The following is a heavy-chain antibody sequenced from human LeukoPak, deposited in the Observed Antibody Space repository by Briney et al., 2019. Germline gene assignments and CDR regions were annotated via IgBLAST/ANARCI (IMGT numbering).Heavy chain of an antibody. Sequence: SETLSLTCTVSGGSISSYYWSWIRQPAGKGLEWIGRIYSSGSTNYNPSLKSRVTISVDKSKNQFSLKLTSVTAADTAVYYCARVGQDSTGYYRIFDYWGQGTLVTVSS. D-gene: IGHD3-22*01. CDR3: ARVGQDSTGYYRIFDY. CDR2: IYSSGST. J-gene: IGHJ4*02. CDR1: GGSISSYY. V-gene: IGHV4-4*07.